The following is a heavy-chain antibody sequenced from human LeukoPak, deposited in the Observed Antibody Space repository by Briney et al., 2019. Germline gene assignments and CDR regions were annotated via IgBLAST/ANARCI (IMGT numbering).Heavy chain of an antibody. CDR2: ISGSGGST. Sequence: GGSLRLSCAAFGFTFSSYAMSWVRQAPGKGLEWVSAISGSGGSTYYADSVKGRFTISRDNSKNTLYLQMNSLRAEDTAVYYCAKDEGPYYDSSGYYPWADYWGQGTLVTVSS. CDR3: AKDEGPYYDSSGYYPWADY. CDR1: GFTFSSYA. J-gene: IGHJ4*02. V-gene: IGHV3-23*01. D-gene: IGHD3-22*01.